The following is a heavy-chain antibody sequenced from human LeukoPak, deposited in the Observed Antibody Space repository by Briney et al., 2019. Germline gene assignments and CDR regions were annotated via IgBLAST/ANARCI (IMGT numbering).Heavy chain of an antibody. CDR3: ARERRRRITIFGVALLDY. J-gene: IGHJ4*02. Sequence: GGSLRLSCAASGFTVNNNFMSWVRQAPGKGLEWVSYISSSGSTIYYADSVKGRFTISRDNAKNSLYLQMNSLRAEDTAVYYCARERRRRITIFGVALLDYWGQGTLVTVSS. CDR2: ISSSGSTI. D-gene: IGHD3-3*01. CDR1: GFTVNNNF. V-gene: IGHV3-11*04.